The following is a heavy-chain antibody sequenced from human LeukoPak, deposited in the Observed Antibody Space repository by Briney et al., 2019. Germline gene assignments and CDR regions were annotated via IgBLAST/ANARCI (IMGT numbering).Heavy chain of an antibody. CDR1: GGSISSSNYN. CDR2: LYYSGST. Sequence: PSETLSLTCIVSGGSISSSNYNWGWIRQPPGKGPEWSGSLYYSGSTYYNPSLKSRVTISVDTSENQFSLKLTSVTAADTAVYYCASHCFGAYGGVMAFDPWGEGTLVTVSS. CDR3: ASHCFGAYGGVMAFDP. D-gene: IGHD3-16*01. J-gene: IGHJ5*02. V-gene: IGHV4-39*01.